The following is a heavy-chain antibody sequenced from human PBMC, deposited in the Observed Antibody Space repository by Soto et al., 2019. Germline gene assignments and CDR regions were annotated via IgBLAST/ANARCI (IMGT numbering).Heavy chain of an antibody. CDR1: GFTFSSYA. V-gene: IGHV3-23*01. J-gene: IGHJ6*02. D-gene: IGHD3-22*01. CDR3: AKDAYDSSGYKRRKYGMDV. CDR2: ISGSGGST. Sequence: GGSLRLSCAASGFTFSSYAMSWVRQAPGKGLEWVSAISGSGGSTYYADSVKGRFTISRDNSKNTLYLQMNSLKAEDTAVYYCAKDAYDSSGYKRRKYGMDVWGPGTTVTVSS.